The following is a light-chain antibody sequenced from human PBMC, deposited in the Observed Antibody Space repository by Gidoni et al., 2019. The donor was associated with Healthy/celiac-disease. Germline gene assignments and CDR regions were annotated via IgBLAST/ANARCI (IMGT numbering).Light chain of an antibody. CDR2: DAS. V-gene: IGKV1-33*01. CDR3: QQYDNLSIT. Sequence: IQMTQSPSSLSASVGDRVTITCQASQDRSNYLNWYQQKPGKAPKLLIYDASNLETGVPSRFSGSGSGTDFTFTISSLQLEDIATYYCQQYDNLSITFGPGTKVDIK. J-gene: IGKJ3*01. CDR1: QDRSNY.